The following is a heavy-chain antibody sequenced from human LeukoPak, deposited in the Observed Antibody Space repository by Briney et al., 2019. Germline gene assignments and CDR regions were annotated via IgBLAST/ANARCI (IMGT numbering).Heavy chain of an antibody. Sequence: SETLSLTCTVSGGPISSYYWSWIRQPPGKGLEWIGYIYYSGSTNYNPSLKSRVTISVDTSKNQFSLKLSSVTAADTAVYYCARWKSSSWYNWFDPWGQGTLVTVSS. CDR2: IYYSGST. CDR1: GGPISSYY. V-gene: IGHV4-59*01. D-gene: IGHD6-13*01. J-gene: IGHJ5*02. CDR3: ARWKSSSWYNWFDP.